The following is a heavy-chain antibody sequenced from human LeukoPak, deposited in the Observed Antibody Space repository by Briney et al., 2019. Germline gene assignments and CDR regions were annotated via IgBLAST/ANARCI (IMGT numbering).Heavy chain of an antibody. CDR2: IKSKTDGGTT. CDR3: TTERPTLRYNWNYVAKGPIDY. J-gene: IGHJ4*02. CDR1: GFTFSNAW. D-gene: IGHD1-7*01. Sequence: KSGGSLRLSCAASGFTFSNAWMSWVRQAPGKGLEWVGRIKSKTDGGTTDYAAPVKGRFTISRDDSKNTLYLQMNSLKTEDTAVYYCTTERPTLRYNWNYVAKGPIDYWGQGTLVTVSS. V-gene: IGHV3-15*01.